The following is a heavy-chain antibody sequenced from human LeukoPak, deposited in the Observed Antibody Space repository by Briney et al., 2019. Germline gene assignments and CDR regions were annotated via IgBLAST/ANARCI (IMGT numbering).Heavy chain of an antibody. CDR1: GFTFSSYW. CDR3: ARDRGQTGYYWSYYYYMDV. J-gene: IGHJ6*03. CDR2: VSGGSGTM. Sequence: GGSLRLSCAASGFTFSSYWMNWVRQAPGKGLEWVSYVSGGSGTMYYADSVKGRFTISRDNAKNSLYLQMNSLRAEDTAVYYCARDRGQTGYYWSYYYYMDVWGKGTTVTVSS. D-gene: IGHD3-9*01. V-gene: IGHV3-48*01.